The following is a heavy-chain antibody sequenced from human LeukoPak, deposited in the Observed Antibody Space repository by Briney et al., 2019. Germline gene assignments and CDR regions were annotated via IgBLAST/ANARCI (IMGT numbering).Heavy chain of an antibody. CDR2: IYYSGSF. CDR3: ASRERLDWILY. J-gene: IGHJ4*02. V-gene: IGHV4-59*01. Sequence: PSETLSLTCTVSGGSISSYYWSWIRQPLGKGLEWIGYIYYSGSFNHNPSLKSRVTMSVDTSKNQLSLNLTSVTAADTAVYYCASRERLDWILYWGQGTLVTVSS. D-gene: IGHD3-9*01. CDR1: GGSISSYY.